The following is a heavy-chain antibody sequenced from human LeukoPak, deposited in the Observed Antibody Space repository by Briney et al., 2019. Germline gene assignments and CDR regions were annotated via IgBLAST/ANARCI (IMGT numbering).Heavy chain of an antibody. Sequence: SETLSLTCPVSSGSLRRFYLSWFRQPAGKGLEWIGRIYSSGRTNYNPSLKSRLTMSVDTSKNQFSLRLSSVTAADTAVYYCAIVLGWAGFDYWGQGTLVTVSS. CDR2: IYSSGRT. CDR1: SGSLRRFY. D-gene: IGHD6-19*01. J-gene: IGHJ4*02. V-gene: IGHV4-4*07. CDR3: AIVLGWAGFDY.